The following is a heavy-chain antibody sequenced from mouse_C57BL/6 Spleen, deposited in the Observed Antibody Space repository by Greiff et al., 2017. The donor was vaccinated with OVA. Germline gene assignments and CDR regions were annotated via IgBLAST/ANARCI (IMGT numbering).Heavy chain of an antibody. V-gene: IGHV2-6*01. Sequence: QVQLQQSGPGLVAPSQSLSITCTVSGFSLTSYGVDWVRQSPGKGLEWLGVIWGVGSTNYNSALKSRLSISQDNSKSQVFLKMNSLQTDDTAMYYCASEDYGSSFAYWGQGTLVTVSA. D-gene: IGHD1-1*01. CDR2: IWGVGST. CDR3: ASEDYGSSFAY. CDR1: GFSLTSYG. J-gene: IGHJ3*01.